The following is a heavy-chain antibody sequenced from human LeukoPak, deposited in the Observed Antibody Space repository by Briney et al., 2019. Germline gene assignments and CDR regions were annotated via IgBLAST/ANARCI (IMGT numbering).Heavy chain of an antibody. V-gene: IGHV1-2*02. CDR2: INPNSGGT. D-gene: IGHD3-10*01. J-gene: IGHJ4*02. CDR3: ARDRRTYYYGSGSYYKVGRLDF. Sequence: ASVKVSCKASGGTFSSYAISWVRQAPGQGLEWMGWINPNSGGTNYAQKFQGRVTMTRDTSISTAYMELSRLRSDDTAVYYCARDRRTYYYGSGSYYKVGRLDFWGQGTLVTVSS. CDR1: GGTFSSYA.